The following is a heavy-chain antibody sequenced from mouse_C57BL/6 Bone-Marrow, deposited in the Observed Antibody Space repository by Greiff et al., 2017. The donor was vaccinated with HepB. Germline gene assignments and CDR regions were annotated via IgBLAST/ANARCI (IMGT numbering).Heavy chain of an antibody. V-gene: IGHV1-66*01. Sequence: VQLQESGPELVKPGASVKISCKASGYSFTSYYIHWVKQRPGQGLEWIGWIYPGSGNTKYNEKFKGKATLTADTSSSTAYMKLSSLTSEDSAVYYCATSSGYGAMDYWGQGTSVTVSS. CDR3: ATSSGYGAMDY. CDR1: GYSFTSYY. D-gene: IGHD3-2*02. J-gene: IGHJ4*01. CDR2: IYPGSGNT.